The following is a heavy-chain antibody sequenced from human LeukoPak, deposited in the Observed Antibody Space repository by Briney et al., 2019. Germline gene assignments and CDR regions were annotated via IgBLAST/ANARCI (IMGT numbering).Heavy chain of an antibody. Sequence: SETLFLTCAVYGGSFSGYYWSWIRQPPGKGLEWIGEINHSGSTNYNPSLKSRVTISVDTSKNQFSLKLSSVTAADTAVYYCARTNTIFGVVITPNWFDPWGQGTLVTVSS. D-gene: IGHD3-3*01. CDR3: ARTNTIFGVVITPNWFDP. CDR1: GGSFSGYY. V-gene: IGHV4-34*01. CDR2: INHSGST. J-gene: IGHJ5*02.